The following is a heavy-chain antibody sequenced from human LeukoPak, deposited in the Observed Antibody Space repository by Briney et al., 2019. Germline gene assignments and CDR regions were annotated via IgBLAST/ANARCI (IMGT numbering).Heavy chain of an antibody. Sequence: GESLKISCKGSGYSFTSYWSGGVRQMPGKGLEWMGVIYPGDSDTRYSPSFQGQVTISADKSISTAYLQWSSLRDSDTAMYYCARQKKYSTSWYLDYWGQGTLVTVSS. V-gene: IGHV5-51*01. J-gene: IGHJ4*02. CDR1: GYSFTSYW. D-gene: IGHD6-13*01. CDR2: IYPGDSDT. CDR3: ARQKKYSTSWYLDY.